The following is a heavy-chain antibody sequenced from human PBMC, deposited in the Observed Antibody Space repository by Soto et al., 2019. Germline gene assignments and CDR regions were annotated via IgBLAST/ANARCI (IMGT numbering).Heavy chain of an antibody. Sequence: ASVKVSCKASGYTFTSYGISWVRQAPGQGLEWMGWISAYNGNTNYAQKLQGRVTMTTDTSTSTAYMELRSLRSDDTAVYYCARDSPLYYYDSSGYYLSPNWFDPWGQGTLVTVSS. CDR2: ISAYNGNT. D-gene: IGHD3-22*01. CDR3: ARDSPLYYYDSSGYYLSPNWFDP. CDR1: GYTFTSYG. J-gene: IGHJ5*02. V-gene: IGHV1-18*01.